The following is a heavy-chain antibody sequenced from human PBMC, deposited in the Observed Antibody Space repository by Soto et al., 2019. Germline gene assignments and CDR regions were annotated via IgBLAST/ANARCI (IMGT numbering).Heavy chain of an antibody. CDR2: IYTSGST. CDR1: GDSINSYY. J-gene: IGHJ4*02. Sequence: PSETLSLTCAVSGDSINSYYWSWIRQPAGKGLEWIGRIYTSGSTNYNPSLKSRVTMSVDAAKNQFSLRLNSVTAADTAVYYCARDQDDVLTGWYYFDYWGQGTLVTVSS. CDR3: ARDQDDVLTGWYYFDY. D-gene: IGHD3-9*01. V-gene: IGHV4-4*07.